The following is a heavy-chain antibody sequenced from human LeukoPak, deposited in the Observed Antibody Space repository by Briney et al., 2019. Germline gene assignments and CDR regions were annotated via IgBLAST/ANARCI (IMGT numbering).Heavy chain of an antibody. CDR3: ARDPVMDV. D-gene: IGHD4-17*01. Sequence: GGSLRLSCAASGFTFSSYEMNWVRQAPGKGPEWVSYISSGGSTIYYADSVKGRFTISRDNARNSLYLQMNSLRAEDTAVYYCARDPVMDVWGQGTTVTVSS. J-gene: IGHJ6*02. V-gene: IGHV3-48*03. CDR1: GFTFSSYE. CDR2: ISSGGSTI.